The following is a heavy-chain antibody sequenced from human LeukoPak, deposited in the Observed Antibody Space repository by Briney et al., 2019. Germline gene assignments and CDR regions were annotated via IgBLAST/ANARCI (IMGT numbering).Heavy chain of an antibody. CDR3: ARGRAGNGSGSQSYYYYMDV. D-gene: IGHD3-10*01. CDR1: GGSFSGYY. CDR2: INHSGST. V-gene: IGHV4-34*01. Sequence: SETLSLTCAVYGGSFSGYYWSWIRQPPGKGLEWIGEINHSGSTNYNPSLKSRVTISVDTSKNQFSLKLSSVTAADTAVYYCARGRAGNGSGSQSYYYYMDVWGKGTTVTVSS. J-gene: IGHJ6*03.